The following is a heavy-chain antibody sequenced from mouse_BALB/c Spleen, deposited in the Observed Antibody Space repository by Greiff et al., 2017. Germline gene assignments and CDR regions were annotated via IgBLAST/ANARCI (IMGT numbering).Heavy chain of an antibody. J-gene: IGHJ4*01. CDR1: GFNIKDTY. CDR2: IDPANGNT. Sequence: EVQLQQSGAELVKPGASVKLSCTASGFNIKDTYMHWVKQRPEQGLEWIGRIDPANGNTKYDPKFQGKATITADTSSNTAYLQLSSLTSEDTAVYYCARSGITTGLAMDYWGQGTSVTVSS. V-gene: IGHV14-3*02. D-gene: IGHD2-4*01. CDR3: ARSGITTGLAMDY.